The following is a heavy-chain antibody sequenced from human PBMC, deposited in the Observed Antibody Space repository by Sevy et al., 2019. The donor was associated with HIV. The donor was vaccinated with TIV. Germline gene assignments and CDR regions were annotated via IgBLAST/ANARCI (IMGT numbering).Heavy chain of an antibody. Sequence: GGSLRLSCAASGFTVSSNYMSWVRQAPGKGLEWVSVIYSGGSTYYADSVKGRFTRSRDNSKNTLYLQMNSLRAEDTAVYYCARDSGGACPIGDAFDIWGQGTMVTVSS. CDR2: IYSGGST. D-gene: IGHD3-16*01. J-gene: IGHJ3*02. V-gene: IGHV3-53*01. CDR1: GFTVSSNY. CDR3: ARDSGGACPIGDAFDI.